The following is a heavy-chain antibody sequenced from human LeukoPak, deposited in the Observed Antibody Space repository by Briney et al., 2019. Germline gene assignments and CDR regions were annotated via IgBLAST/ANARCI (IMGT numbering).Heavy chain of an antibody. CDR2: IYYSGST. J-gene: IGHJ4*02. Sequence: PSETLSLTCTVSGGSISSYYWSWIRQPPGKGLEWIGYIYYSGSTNYNPSLKSRVTISVNTSKNQFSLKLSSVTAADTAVYYCARVYNDSSVGFDYWGQGTLVTVSS. CDR1: GGSISSYY. V-gene: IGHV4-59*01. D-gene: IGHD3-22*01. CDR3: ARVYNDSSVGFDY.